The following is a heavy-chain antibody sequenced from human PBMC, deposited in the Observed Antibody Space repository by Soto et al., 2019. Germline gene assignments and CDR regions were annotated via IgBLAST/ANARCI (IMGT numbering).Heavy chain of an antibody. V-gene: IGHV3-15*07. CDR1: GFTFSNAW. CDR2: IKSKTDGGTT. J-gene: IGHJ4*02. Sequence: GGSLRLSCAASGFTFSNAWMNWVRQAPGKGLEWVGRIKSKTDGGTTDYAAPVKGRFTISRDDSKNTLYLQMNSLKTEDTAVYYCTTERVYCSGGSCYSGDYWGQGTLVTVSS. D-gene: IGHD2-15*01. CDR3: TTERVYCSGGSCYSGDY.